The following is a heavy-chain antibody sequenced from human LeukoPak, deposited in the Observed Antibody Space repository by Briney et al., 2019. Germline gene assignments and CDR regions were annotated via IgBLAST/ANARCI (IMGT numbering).Heavy chain of an antibody. D-gene: IGHD3-22*01. CDR1: GFTFDDYA. Sequence: GGFLRLSCAASGFTFDDYAMHWVRQAPGKGLEWVSGISWNSGSIGYADSVKGRFTISRDNAKNSLYLQMNSLRAEDTALYYCAKDPYYYDSSGPFDYWGQGTLVTVSS. CDR3: AKDPYYYDSSGPFDY. J-gene: IGHJ4*02. V-gene: IGHV3-9*01. CDR2: ISWNSGSI.